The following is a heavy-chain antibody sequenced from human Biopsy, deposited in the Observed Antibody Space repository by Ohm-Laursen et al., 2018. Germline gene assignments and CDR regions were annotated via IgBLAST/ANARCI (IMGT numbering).Heavy chain of an antibody. CDR2: VYYTGST. CDR3: ARATNSTGWPYYYFYGMDV. V-gene: IGHV4-59*07. Sequence: SDTLSLTCTVSGDSISSYYWSWIRQPPGKGLQWIGYVYYTGSTDYNPSLQSRVTISVDTSKNHFSLRLRSVTPADTAIYYCARATNSTGWPYYYFYGMDVWGQWTTVTVSS. CDR1: GDSISSYY. J-gene: IGHJ6*02. D-gene: IGHD2/OR15-2a*01.